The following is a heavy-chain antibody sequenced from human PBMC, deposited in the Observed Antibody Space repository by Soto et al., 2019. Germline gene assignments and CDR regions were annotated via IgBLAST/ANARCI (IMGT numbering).Heavy chain of an antibody. J-gene: IGHJ2*01. V-gene: IGHV4-34*01. CDR2: INHSGST. CDR1: GGSFSGYY. CDR3: ARDPSTVPAYWYFDL. Sequence: QVQLQQWGAGLLKPSETLSLTCAVYGGSFSGYYWSWIRQPPGQGLEWIGEINHSGSTNYNPSLKSRVPISIDTSKNQCSLKLSSVTAADTAMYYCARDPSTVPAYWYFDLWGRGTLVTVSS. D-gene: IGHD4-17*01.